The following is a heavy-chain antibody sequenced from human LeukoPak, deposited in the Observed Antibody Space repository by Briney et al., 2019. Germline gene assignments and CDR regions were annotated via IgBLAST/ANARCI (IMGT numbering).Heavy chain of an antibody. V-gene: IGHV3-9*01. Sequence: GRSLRLSCAASGFTFDDYAMHWVRQAPGKGLEWVSGISWNSGSIGYADSVKGRFTISRDNAKNSLYLQMNSLRAEDTALYYCAKDMEYYYDSSGSRIRGGFDYWGRGTLVTVSS. D-gene: IGHD3-22*01. CDR2: ISWNSGSI. J-gene: IGHJ4*02. CDR1: GFTFDDYA. CDR3: AKDMEYYYDSSGSRIRGGFDY.